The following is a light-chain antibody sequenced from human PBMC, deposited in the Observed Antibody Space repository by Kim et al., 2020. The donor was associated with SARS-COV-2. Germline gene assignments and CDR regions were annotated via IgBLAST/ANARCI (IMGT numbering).Light chain of an antibody. CDR2: ANS. J-gene: IGLJ1*01. CDR3: QSYDSSLSGYV. CDR1: ISNLGAGYD. V-gene: IGLV1-40*01. Sequence: QGVTISCTGMISNLGAGYDVHWYQQVPGTAPKLLIYANSIRPSGVPDRFSGSKSGTSASLAITGLQTEDEADYYCQSYDSSLSGYVFGTGTKVTVL.